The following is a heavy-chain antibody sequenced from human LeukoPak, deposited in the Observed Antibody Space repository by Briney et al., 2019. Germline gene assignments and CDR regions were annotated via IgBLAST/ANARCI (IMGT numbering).Heavy chain of an antibody. Sequence: PGGSLRLSCAASGFIFSNYAMTWVRQAPGKGLEWVASISDGASSTYYADSVKGRFTISRDNAKNSLYLQMNSLRAEDTAVYYCARDQESGVVVVPAALPFDAFDIWGQGTMVTVSS. D-gene: IGHD2-2*01. CDR1: GFIFSNYA. CDR3: ARDQESGVVVVPAALPFDAFDI. J-gene: IGHJ3*02. V-gene: IGHV3-23*01. CDR2: ISDGASST.